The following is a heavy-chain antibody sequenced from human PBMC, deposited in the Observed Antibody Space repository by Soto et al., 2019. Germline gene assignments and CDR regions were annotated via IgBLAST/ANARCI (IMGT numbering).Heavy chain of an antibody. Sequence: EVQLVESGGGLVKPGGSLRLSCAASGFTFSSYSMNWVRQAPGKGLEWVSSISSSSSYIYYADSVKGRFTISRDNAKNSLYLQMKSLRAEDTAVYYCARDEYCSGVICSWGWFDPWGQGTLVTVSS. CDR2: ISSSSSYI. V-gene: IGHV3-21*01. CDR1: GFTFSSYS. CDR3: ARDEYCSGVICSWGWFDP. J-gene: IGHJ5*02. D-gene: IGHD2-15*01.